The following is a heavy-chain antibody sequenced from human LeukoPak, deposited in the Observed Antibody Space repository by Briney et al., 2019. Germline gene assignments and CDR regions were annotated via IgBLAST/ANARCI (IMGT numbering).Heavy chain of an antibody. D-gene: IGHD6-19*01. Sequence: SQTLSLTXTVSGGSISSGSYYWSWIRQPAGKGLEWIGRIYTSGSTNYNPSLKSRVTISVDTSKNQFSLKLSSVTAADTAVYYCARDVEAVAGNFDYWGQGTLVTVSS. CDR3: ARDVEAVAGNFDY. V-gene: IGHV4-61*02. J-gene: IGHJ4*02. CDR2: IYTSGST. CDR1: GGSISSGSYY.